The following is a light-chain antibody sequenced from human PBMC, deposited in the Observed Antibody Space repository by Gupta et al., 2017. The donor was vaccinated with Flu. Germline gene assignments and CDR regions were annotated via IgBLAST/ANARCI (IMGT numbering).Light chain of an antibody. CDR1: SSSIGSNY. CDR2: SNN. V-gene: IGLV1-47*02. Sequence: SVLTQPPSASVPPGQRVTISCSGSSSSIGSNYVSWYQHHPGPAPKLLIYSNNQRPSGVPDRFSGTKYGTAAALSISGLRAEDDADYYCSAGDDIRSCQVFGGGTKLTVL. CDR3: SAGDDIRSCQV. J-gene: IGLJ3*02.